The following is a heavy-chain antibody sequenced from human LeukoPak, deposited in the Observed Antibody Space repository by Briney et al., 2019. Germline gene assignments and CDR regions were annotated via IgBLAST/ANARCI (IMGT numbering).Heavy chain of an antibody. CDR1: GGSFSGYY. V-gene: IGHV4-34*01. Sequence: SSETLSLACAVYGGSFSGYYWSWIRQPPGKGLEWIGEINHSGSTNYNPSLKSRVTISVDTSKNQFSLKLSSVTAADTAVYYCGRGRGYSYGYKPRYFDYWGQGTLVTVSS. CDR2: INHSGST. CDR3: GRGRGYSYGYKPRYFDY. D-gene: IGHD5-18*01. J-gene: IGHJ4*02.